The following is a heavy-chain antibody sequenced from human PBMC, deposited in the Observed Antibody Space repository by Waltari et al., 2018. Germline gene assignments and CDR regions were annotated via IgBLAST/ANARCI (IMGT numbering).Heavy chain of an antibody. J-gene: IGHJ4*02. D-gene: IGHD4-17*01. V-gene: IGHV4-59*01. CDR2: LYYSGRT. CDR3: ARYRNGDSPGVCDY. CDR1: GGSISSYY. Sequence: QVQLQESGPGLVKPSETLSLTCTVSGGSISSYYWSLIRQPPGKGLDWLGYLYYSGRTIYSPALQRRVAISVDTSKNQFSLKLRSVTAADTDWYYCARYRNGDSPGVCDYWGQGTLVTVSS.